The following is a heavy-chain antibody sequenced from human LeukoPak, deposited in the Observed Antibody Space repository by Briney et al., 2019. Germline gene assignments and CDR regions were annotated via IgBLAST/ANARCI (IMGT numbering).Heavy chain of an antibody. D-gene: IGHD5-24*01. V-gene: IGHV3-11*01. CDR3: AKGPSSLIQFIDY. J-gene: IGHJ4*02. Sequence: PGGSLRLSCAASGFTFSDYYMSWIRQAPGKGLEWVSYISSSGSTIYYADSVKGRFTISRDNSRNTLYLQMNSLRAEDTAVYYCAKGPSSLIQFIDYWGQGTLVTVSS. CDR1: GFTFSDYY. CDR2: ISSSGSTI.